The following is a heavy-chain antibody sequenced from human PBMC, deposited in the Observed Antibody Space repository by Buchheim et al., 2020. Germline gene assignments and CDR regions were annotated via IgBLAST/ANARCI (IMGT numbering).Heavy chain of an antibody. D-gene: IGHD3-16*01. Sequence: QVQLVQSGAEVKKPGASVKVSCKASGYTFTSYDINWVRQATGQGLEWMGWMNPNSGNTGYAQKFQGRVTMTRNTSISTAYMELSSLRSEDTAVYYCARELLRKSIMITFGGVPRYFDLWGRGTL. CDR2: MNPNSGNT. CDR3: ARELLRKSIMITFGGVPRYFDL. CDR1: GYTFTSYD. V-gene: IGHV1-8*01. J-gene: IGHJ2*01.